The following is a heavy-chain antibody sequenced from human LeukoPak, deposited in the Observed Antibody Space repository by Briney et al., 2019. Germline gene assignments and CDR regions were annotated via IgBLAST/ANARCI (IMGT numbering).Heavy chain of an antibody. CDR1: GFTVSSYS. Sequence: GGSQRLSCAASGFTVSSYSMNWVRQAPGKGLEWVSSISSSSSYIYYADSVKGRFTISRDNAKNSLYLQMNSLRAEDTAVYYCARVRDYYDSSGYRYYFDYWGQGTLVTVSS. CDR2: ISSSSSYI. V-gene: IGHV3-21*01. D-gene: IGHD3-22*01. CDR3: ARVRDYYDSSGYRYYFDY. J-gene: IGHJ4*02.